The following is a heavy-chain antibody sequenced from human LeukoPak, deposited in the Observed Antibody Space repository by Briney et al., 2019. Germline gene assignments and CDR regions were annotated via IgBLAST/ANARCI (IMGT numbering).Heavy chain of an antibody. CDR3: AKGRYSSGWYFDY. D-gene: IGHD6-19*01. V-gene: IGHV3-30*02. CDR1: GFSFSSYG. J-gene: IGHJ4*02. Sequence: GGSLRLSCAASGFSFSSYGMHWVRQAPGKGLEWVAFIRYDGSNKYYADSVKGRFTISRDNSKNTLYLQMNSLRAEDTAVYYCAKGRYSSGWYFDYWGLGTLVTVSS. CDR2: IRYDGSNK.